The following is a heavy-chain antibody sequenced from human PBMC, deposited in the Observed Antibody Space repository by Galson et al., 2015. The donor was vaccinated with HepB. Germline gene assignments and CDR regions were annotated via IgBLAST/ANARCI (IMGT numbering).Heavy chain of an antibody. CDR2: IIPIFGTA. V-gene: IGHV1-69*13. J-gene: IGHJ6*03. CDR3: ARVGGVVVPYYYMDV. CDR1: GGTFSSYA. Sequence: SVKVSCKASGGTFSSYAISWVRQAPGQGLEWMGGIIPIFGTANYAQKFQGRVTITADESTSTAYMELSSLRSEDTAVYYCARVGGVVVPYYYMDVWGKGTTVTVSS. D-gene: IGHD2-2*01.